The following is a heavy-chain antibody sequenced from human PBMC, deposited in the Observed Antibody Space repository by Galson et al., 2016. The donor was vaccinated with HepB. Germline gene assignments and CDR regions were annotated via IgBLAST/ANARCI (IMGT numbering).Heavy chain of an antibody. CDR2: IYYSGST. V-gene: IGHV4-59*01. Sequence: LSLTCTVSGGSISSYYWSWIRQPPGKGLEWIGYIYYSGSTNYNPSLKSRVTISVDMSKNQFSLKLSSVTAADMAVYYCARGLKAARHYYYYYYMDVWGKGTTVTVSS. CDR3: ARGLKAARHYYYYYYMDV. D-gene: IGHD6-6*01. CDR1: GGSISSYY. J-gene: IGHJ6*03.